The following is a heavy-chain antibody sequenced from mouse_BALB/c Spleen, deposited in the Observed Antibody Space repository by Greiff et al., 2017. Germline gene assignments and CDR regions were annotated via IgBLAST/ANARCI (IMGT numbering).Heavy chain of an antibody. Sequence: QVQLKQPGAELVKPGASVKLSCKASGYTFTSYWMHWVKQRPGQGLEWIGEINPSNGRTNYNEKFKSKATLTVDKSSSTAYMQLSSLTSEDSAVYYCARSSTTVVLDYWGQGTTLTVSS. J-gene: IGHJ2*01. V-gene: IGHV1S81*02. CDR2: INPSNGRT. D-gene: IGHD1-1*01. CDR3: ARSSTTVVLDY. CDR1: GYTFTSYW.